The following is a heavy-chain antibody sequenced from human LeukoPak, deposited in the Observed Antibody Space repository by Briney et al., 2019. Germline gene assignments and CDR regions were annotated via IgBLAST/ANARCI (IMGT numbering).Heavy chain of an antibody. CDR3: ANGYREYFDY. Sequence: SETLSLTCTVSGGSLSSSSYYWGWLRQPPGKGLEWIGSIYYSGSTYYNPSLKSRVTISVDTSKNQFSLKLSSVTAADTAVYYCANGYREYFDYWGQGTLVTVSS. CDR1: GGSLSSSSYY. D-gene: IGHD5-24*01. V-gene: IGHV4-39*01. J-gene: IGHJ4*02. CDR2: IYYSGST.